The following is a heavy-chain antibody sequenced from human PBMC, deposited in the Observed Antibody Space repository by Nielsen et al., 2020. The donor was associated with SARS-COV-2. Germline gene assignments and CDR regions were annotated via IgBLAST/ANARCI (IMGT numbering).Heavy chain of an antibody. J-gene: IGHJ6*02. V-gene: IGHV3-9*01. CDR2: ISWNSGSI. D-gene: IGHD6-13*01. CDR3: ARASSSFYYYYYGMDV. Sequence: SLKISCAASGFTFDDYAMHWVRQAPGKGLEWVSGISWNSGSIGYADSVKGRFTISRDNSKNTLYLQMNSLRAEDTAVYYCARASSSFYYYYYGMDVWGQGTTVTVSS. CDR1: GFTFDDYA.